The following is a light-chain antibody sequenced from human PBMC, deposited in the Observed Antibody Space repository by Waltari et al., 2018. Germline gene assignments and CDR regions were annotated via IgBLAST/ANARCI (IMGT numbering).Light chain of an antibody. Sequence: DIQMTQSPSTLSASVGDRVTITCRASQNISPWWAWHQQKPGKAPRLLIYKTSTLESGVPSRFSGSGSGTEFTLTISSLQPEDFATYYCQRYKTSFRTFGQGTRVEIK. J-gene: IGKJ1*01. CDR3: QRYKTSFRT. CDR2: KTS. CDR1: QNISPW. V-gene: IGKV1-5*03.